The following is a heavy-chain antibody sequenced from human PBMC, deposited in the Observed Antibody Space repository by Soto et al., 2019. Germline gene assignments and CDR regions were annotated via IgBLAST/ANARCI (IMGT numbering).Heavy chain of an antibody. CDR3: ANESALRFEEVSRGHWFDP. V-gene: IGHV2-5*02. Sequence: QITLKESGPTLVKPTQTLTLTCTCSGFSISTSEVGVGWIRQRPGEALEGLALIYWDDDKRSSTSLKSRVTNTKDTSKNQVVLTITNMDPVDTATYYCANESALRFEEVSRGHWFDPWGQGTLVTVSS. D-gene: IGHD3-3*01. CDR1: GFSISTSEVG. CDR2: IYWDDDK. J-gene: IGHJ5*02.